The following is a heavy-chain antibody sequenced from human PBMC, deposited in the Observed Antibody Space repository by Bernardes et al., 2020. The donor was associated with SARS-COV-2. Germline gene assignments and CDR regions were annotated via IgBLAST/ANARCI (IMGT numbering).Heavy chain of an antibody. D-gene: IGHD3-22*01. V-gene: IGHV4-39*01. CDR3: AREQITMLVTDAFDI. CDR2: IYYSGST. CDR1: GGSISSSSYY. J-gene: IGHJ3*02. Sequence: SETLSLTCTVSGGSISSSSYYWGWIRQPPGKGLEWIGSIYYSGSTYYNPSLKSRVTISVDTAKNQFSLKLSSVTAADTAVYYCAREQITMLVTDAFDIWGEVTIVTVSS.